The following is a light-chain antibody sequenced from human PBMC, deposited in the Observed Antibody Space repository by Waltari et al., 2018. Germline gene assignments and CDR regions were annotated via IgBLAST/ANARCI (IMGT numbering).Light chain of an antibody. Sequence: SYVLTQPPSASVATGETARIPCGGDNVGSKSVHWYQQKPGQAPLLVVYDKSARPSGIPDRFSASNSENTATLTISRVENGDGADYYCQVWDTTSDRVVFGGGTKLTVL. J-gene: IGLJ2*01. CDR3: QVWDTTSDRVV. CDR1: NVGSKS. CDR2: DKS. V-gene: IGLV3-21*02.